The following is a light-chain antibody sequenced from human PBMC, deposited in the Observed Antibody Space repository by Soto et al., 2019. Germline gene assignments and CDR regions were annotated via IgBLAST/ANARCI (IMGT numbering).Light chain of an antibody. V-gene: IGKV3-15*01. CDR2: GAS. CDR3: QQYKNWPPWT. Sequence: EIVMTQSPATLSVSPGERATLSCRASQSVGYDLAWYQQKPGQAPRLLIHGASTRATGIPARFSGSGSGTQFTLTISSLQSEDFAVYYCQQYKNWPPWTFCQGTKVEIK. CDR1: QSVGYD. J-gene: IGKJ1*01.